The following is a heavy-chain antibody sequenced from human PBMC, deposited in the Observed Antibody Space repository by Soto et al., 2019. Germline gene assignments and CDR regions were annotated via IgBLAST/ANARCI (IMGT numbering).Heavy chain of an antibody. Sequence: SETLSLTCTVSGASISSYSWTWIRQTPGKRLEWIGNIFYSGSTNYNPSLKSRVTMSVDTSKNQFSLKLSSVTAADTAMYYCARGRYYFDSRGWGQGTMVTVS. CDR3: ARGRYYFDSRG. V-gene: IGHV4-59*01. CDR2: IFYSGST. J-gene: IGHJ4*02. D-gene: IGHD3-22*01. CDR1: GASISSYS.